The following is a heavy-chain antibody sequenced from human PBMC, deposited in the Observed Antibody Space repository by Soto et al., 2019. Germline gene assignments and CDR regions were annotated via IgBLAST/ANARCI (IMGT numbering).Heavy chain of an antibody. CDR2: INPNSGGT. D-gene: IGHD4-17*01. CDR1: GYTFTGYY. J-gene: IGHJ4*02. Sequence: ASVKVSFKASGYTFTGYYMHWVRQAPGQGLEWMGWINPNSGGTNYAQKFQGWVTMTRDTSISTAYMELSRLRSDDTAVYYCARAPDGYGDYGGLDYWGQGTLVTVSS. CDR3: ARAPDGYGDYGGLDY. V-gene: IGHV1-2*04.